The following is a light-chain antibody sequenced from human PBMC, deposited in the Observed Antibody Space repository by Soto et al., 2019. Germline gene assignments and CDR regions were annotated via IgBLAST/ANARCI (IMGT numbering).Light chain of an antibody. CDR1: QSVSSSY. V-gene: IGKV3-20*01. Sequence: EIVLTQSPGTLSLSPGERATLSCRASQSVSSSYLASYQQKPGQAPRLLIYGASSRATGIPDRFSGSGSGTDFTLTISRLEPEDFAVYYCQQYGSSPPMYTFGQGTKLEIK. J-gene: IGKJ2*01. CDR2: GAS. CDR3: QQYGSSPPMYT.